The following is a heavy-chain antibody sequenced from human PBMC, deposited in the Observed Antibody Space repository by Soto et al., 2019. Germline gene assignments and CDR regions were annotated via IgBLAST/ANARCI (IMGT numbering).Heavy chain of an antibody. CDR3: ARSPSGDKYYDSWSGYPDYYMDV. V-gene: IGHV4-59*01. CDR1: GGSXSSYY. CDR2: IYYSGST. Sequence: SETLSLTCTVSGGSXSSYYWSWIRQPPGKGLEWIGYIYYSGSTNYNPSLKSRVTISVDTSKNQFSLKLSSVTAADTAVYYCARSPSGDKYYDSWSGYPDYYMDVWGKGTTVTVSS. D-gene: IGHD3-3*01. J-gene: IGHJ6*03.